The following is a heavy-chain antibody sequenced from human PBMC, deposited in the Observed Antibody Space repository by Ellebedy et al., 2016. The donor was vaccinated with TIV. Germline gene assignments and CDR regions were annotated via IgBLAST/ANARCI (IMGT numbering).Heavy chain of an antibody. J-gene: IGHJ4*02. V-gene: IGHV3-7*03. CDR2: INRDGSDK. CDR3: AGSSGWSGEGGS. CDR1: AFTPDTYW. D-gene: IGHD6-19*01. Sequence: ESLKISXAASAFTPDTYWMTWVRQAPGKGLEWVANINRDGSDKNYVDSVKGRFTISRDNAKKSLYLQMPTLRDEDTAVYYCAGSSGWSGEGGSWGQGTLVTVSS.